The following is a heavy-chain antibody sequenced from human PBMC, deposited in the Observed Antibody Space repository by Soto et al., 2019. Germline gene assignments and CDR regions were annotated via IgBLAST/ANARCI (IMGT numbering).Heavy chain of an antibody. CDR3: ARDYVLRYFDWLPRTYYYYGMDV. Sequence: GASVKVSCKASGGTFSSYAISWVRQAPGQGLEWMGGIIPIFGTANYAQKFQGRVTITADESTSTAYMELSSLRSEDTAVYYCARDYVLRYFDWLPRTYYYYGMDVWGQGTTVTVSS. CDR2: IIPIFGTA. D-gene: IGHD3-9*01. J-gene: IGHJ6*02. V-gene: IGHV1-69*13. CDR1: GGTFSSYA.